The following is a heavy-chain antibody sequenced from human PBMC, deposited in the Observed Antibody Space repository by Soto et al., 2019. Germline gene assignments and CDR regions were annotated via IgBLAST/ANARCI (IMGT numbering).Heavy chain of an antibody. CDR1: GGSISSYY. CDR3: PRLGVITVGGVIVTRSFDY. CDR2: IYYSGSA. J-gene: IGHJ4*02. Sequence: SETLSLTCTVSGGSISSYYWSWSRQPPGKGLEWMGCIYYSGSANYNPSLKSRVTLSVDTSKDQFSLRLSPVTAAGTAVYYCPRLGVITVGGVIVTRSFDYWGQGTLVTVSS. V-gene: IGHV4-59*08. D-gene: IGHD3-16*02.